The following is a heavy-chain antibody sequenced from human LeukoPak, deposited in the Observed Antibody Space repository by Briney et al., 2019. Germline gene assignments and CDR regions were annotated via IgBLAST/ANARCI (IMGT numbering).Heavy chain of an antibody. J-gene: IGHJ4*02. CDR1: GFTFSDYY. Sequence: PGGSLRLSCAASGFTFSDYYMSWIRQAPGKGLEWVSYISSRGSTIYYADSVKGRFTISRDNAKNSLYLQMNSLRAEDTAVYYCXRDKQWLALDYWGQGTLVTVSS. D-gene: IGHD6-19*01. V-gene: IGHV3-11*01. CDR2: ISSRGSTI. CDR3: XRDKQWLALDY.